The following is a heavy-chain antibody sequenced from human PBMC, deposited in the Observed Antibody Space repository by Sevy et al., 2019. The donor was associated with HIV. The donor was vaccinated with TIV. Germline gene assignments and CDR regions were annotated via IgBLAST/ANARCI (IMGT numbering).Heavy chain of an antibody. J-gene: IGHJ4*02. D-gene: IGHD2-15*01. CDR1: GYTLTELS. V-gene: IGHV1-24*01. CDR3: ATWSGGNRGYYFDY. CDR2: FDPEDGET. Sequence: ASVKVSCKVSGYTLTELSMHWVRQAPGKGLEWMGGFDPEDGETIYAQKFQGRVTMTEDTSTDTAYMELSSLRSEDTATSYCATWSGGNRGYYFDYWGQGTLVTVSS.